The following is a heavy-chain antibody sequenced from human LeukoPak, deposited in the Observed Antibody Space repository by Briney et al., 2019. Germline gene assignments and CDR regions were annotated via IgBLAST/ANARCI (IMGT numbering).Heavy chain of an antibody. CDR2: IYYSGST. CDR3: ARGIAARSNSGWFDP. CDR1: GGSISSHY. Sequence: SETLSLTCTVSGGSISSHYWSWIRRPPGKGLEWIGYIYYSGSTNYNPSLKSRVTISVDTSKNQFSLKLSSVTAADTAVYYCARGIAARSNSGWFDPWGQGTLVTVSS. V-gene: IGHV4-59*11. D-gene: IGHD6-6*01. J-gene: IGHJ5*02.